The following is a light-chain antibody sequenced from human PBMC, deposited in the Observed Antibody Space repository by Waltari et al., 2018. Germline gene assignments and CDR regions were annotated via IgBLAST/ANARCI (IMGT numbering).Light chain of an antibody. V-gene: IGKV1-27*01. CDR1: QGINRE. CDR2: AAS. J-gene: IGKJ2*03. Sequence: DIQMTQSPSSLSASVGDRVTVTCRASQGINRELTWYQQKPEKAPTLLIYAASRLKTGVSSRFSGSGSGTDFTLTISSLQPEDVATYYCQQDYTTPYSFGHGTKVEIK. CDR3: QQDYTTPYS.